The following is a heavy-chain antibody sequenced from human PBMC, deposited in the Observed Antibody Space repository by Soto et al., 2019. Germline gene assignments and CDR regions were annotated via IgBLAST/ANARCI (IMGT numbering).Heavy chain of an antibody. CDR1: GGSFSGYY. V-gene: IGHV4-34*01. Sequence: QVQLQQWGAGLLKPSETLSLTCAVYGGSFSGYYWSWIRQPPGKGLEWIGEINHSGSTNYNPSLKSRVTISVDTSKNQFSLKLSSVTAADTAVYYCARPAKSHYYDSSGYYYSPRNWYFDLWGRGTLVTVSS. CDR2: INHSGST. D-gene: IGHD3-22*01. J-gene: IGHJ2*01. CDR3: ARPAKSHYYDSSGYYYSPRNWYFDL.